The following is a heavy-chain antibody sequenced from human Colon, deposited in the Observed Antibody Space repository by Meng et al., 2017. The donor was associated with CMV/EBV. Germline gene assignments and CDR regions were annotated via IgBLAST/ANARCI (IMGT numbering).Heavy chain of an antibody. D-gene: IGHD2-2*01. Sequence: GGSLRLSCEASGFIFSDYYMSWIRQAPGKGLEWVAYISGTVITTYHADSVKGRFTISRDNAKNSLFLQMNSLRAEDTAVYYCAGRAIVVVPGYYYYYGMDVWGQGTTVTVSS. CDR3: AGRAIVVVPGYYYYYGMDV. CDR2: ISGTVITT. CDR1: GFIFSDYY. J-gene: IGHJ6*02. V-gene: IGHV3-11*01.